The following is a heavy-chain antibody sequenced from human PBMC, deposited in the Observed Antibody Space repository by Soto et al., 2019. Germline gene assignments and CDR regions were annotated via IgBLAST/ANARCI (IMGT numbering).Heavy chain of an antibody. D-gene: IGHD1-26*01. V-gene: IGHV1-69*06. CDR3: ARDAITFAIVGAWDY. CDR2: IIPIFGTA. Sequence: QVQLVQSGAEVKKPGSSVKVSCKASGGTFSSYAISWVRQAPGQGLEWMGGIIPIFGTANYAQKFQGRVTITADKSTSTAYMELSSLRSEDTAMYYCARDAITFAIVGAWDYWGPGTLVTVSS. J-gene: IGHJ4*02. CDR1: GGTFSSYA.